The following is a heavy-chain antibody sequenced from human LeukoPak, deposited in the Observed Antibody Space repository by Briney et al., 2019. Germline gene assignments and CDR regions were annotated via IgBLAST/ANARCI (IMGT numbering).Heavy chain of an antibody. CDR2: IYYSGST. CDR3: ARAWGDYYGMDV. D-gene: IGHD1-26*01. J-gene: IGHJ6*04. CDR1: GGSISSGDYY. Sequence: SQTLSLTCTVSGGSISSGDYYWSWIRQPPGKGLEWIGYIYYSGSTYYNPSLKGRVTISVDTSKNQFSLKLSSVTAADTAVYYCARAWGDYYGMDVWGKGTTVTVSS. V-gene: IGHV4-30-4*01.